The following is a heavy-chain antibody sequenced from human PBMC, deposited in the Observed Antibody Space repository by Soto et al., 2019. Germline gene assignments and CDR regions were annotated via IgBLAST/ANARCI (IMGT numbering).Heavy chain of an antibody. Sequence: SETLSLTCAVYGGSFSGYYWSWIRQPPGKGLEWIGEINHSGSTNYNPSPKSRVTISEDTSKNQFSLKLSSVTAADTAVYYCARLGIVGATKYYFDYWGQGTLVTV. D-gene: IGHD1-26*01. CDR2: INHSGST. CDR3: ARLGIVGATKYYFDY. CDR1: GGSFSGYY. J-gene: IGHJ4*02. V-gene: IGHV4-34*01.